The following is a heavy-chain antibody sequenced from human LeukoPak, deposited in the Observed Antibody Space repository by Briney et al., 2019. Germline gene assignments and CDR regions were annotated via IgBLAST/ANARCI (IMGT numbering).Heavy chain of an antibody. CDR1: GFTFSSYE. D-gene: IGHD3-10*01. CDR2: ISSSGSTI. CDR3: ARVGYYYGSGSYYNVPHFDY. J-gene: IGHJ4*02. V-gene: IGHV3-48*03. Sequence: GGSLRLSCAASGFTFSSYEMNWVRQAPGKGLEWVSYISSSGSTIYYADSVKGRFTISRDNAKNSLYLQMNSLRAEDKAVYYCARVGYYYGSGSYYNVPHFDYWGQGTLVTVSS.